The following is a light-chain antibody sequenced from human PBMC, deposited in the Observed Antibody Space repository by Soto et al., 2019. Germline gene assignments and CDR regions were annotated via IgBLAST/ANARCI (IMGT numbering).Light chain of an antibody. Sequence: DIQMTQAPSTLSGSVGGRVTITCRASQTISSWLAWYQQKPGKAPKLLIYKASTLKSGVPSRFSGSGSGTEFTLTISSXQPDDFATYYCQHYNSYSEAFGQGTKVDTK. CDR1: QTISSW. CDR3: QHYNSYSEA. J-gene: IGKJ1*01. V-gene: IGKV1-5*03. CDR2: KAS.